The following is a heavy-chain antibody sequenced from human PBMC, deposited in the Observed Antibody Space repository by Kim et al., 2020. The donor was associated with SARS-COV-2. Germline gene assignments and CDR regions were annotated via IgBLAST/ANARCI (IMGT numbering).Heavy chain of an antibody. CDR3: ARGSFFSDSITGWGHYYY. CDR1: GYTFTSYA. V-gene: IGHV1-8*02. Sequence: ASVKVSCKASGYTFTSYAMHWVRQAPGQGLEWMGWMNPNSGNTGYAQKFQGRVTMTRNTSISTAYMELSSLRSEDTAVYYCARGSFFSDSITGWGHYYY. CDR2: MNPNSGNT. D-gene: IGHD2-8*02. J-gene: IGHJ6*01.